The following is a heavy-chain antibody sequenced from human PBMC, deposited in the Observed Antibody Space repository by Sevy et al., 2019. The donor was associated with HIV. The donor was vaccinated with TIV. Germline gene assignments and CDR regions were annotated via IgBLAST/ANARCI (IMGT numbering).Heavy chain of an antibody. CDR3: AKDRGIVGATDGMDV. CDR1: GFTFDDYT. V-gene: IGHV3-43*01. D-gene: IGHD1-26*01. Sequence: GESLKISCAASGFTFDDYTMHWVRQAPGKGLEWVSLISWDGGSTYYADSVKGRFTISRDNSKNSLYMQMNSLRTEDTALYYCAKDRGIVGATDGMDVWGQGTTVTVSS. CDR2: ISWDGGST. J-gene: IGHJ6*02.